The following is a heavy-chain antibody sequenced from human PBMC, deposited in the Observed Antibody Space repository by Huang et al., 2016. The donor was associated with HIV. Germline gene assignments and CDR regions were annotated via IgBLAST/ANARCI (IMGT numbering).Heavy chain of an antibody. J-gene: IGHJ6*03. CDR3: VRGTRYGDYGLRHYYYYMDV. D-gene: IGHD4-17*01. Sequence: QVQLVQSGAEVKTPGASVKVSCKASGYTFSSHDINWVRQAPGQGLEWMGWINPKSGHTGYSKKFQGIVNITRSTSITTAYMELSSLRSADTAVYYCVRGTRYGDYGLRHYYYYMDVWGKGTTVTVSS. V-gene: IGHV1-8*01. CDR2: INPKSGHT. CDR1: GYTFSSHD.